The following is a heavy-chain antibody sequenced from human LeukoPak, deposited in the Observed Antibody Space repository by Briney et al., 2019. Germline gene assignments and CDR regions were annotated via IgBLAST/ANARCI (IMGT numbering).Heavy chain of an antibody. CDR2: IYYSGST. J-gene: IGHJ4*02. CDR1: GGSMSSSSHY. CDR3: AREAYCGGDCYSGDY. D-gene: IGHD2-21*02. Sequence: SETLSLTCTVSGGSMSSSSHYWGWIRQPPGKGLXXXXSIYYSGSTYYNPSLKSRVTISVDTSKNQFSLKLSSVTAADTAVYYCAREAYCGGDCYSGDYWGQGTLVTVSS. V-gene: IGHV4-39*02.